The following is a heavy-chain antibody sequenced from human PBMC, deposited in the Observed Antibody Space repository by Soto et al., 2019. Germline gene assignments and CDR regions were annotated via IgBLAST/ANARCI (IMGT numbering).Heavy chain of an antibody. V-gene: IGHV4-4*07. CDR2: IFSSGST. CDR1: VGSINTLY. CDR3: ARERSYSPDNFAHGIQLWSFDF. D-gene: IGHD5-18*01. J-gene: IGHJ4*02. Sequence: HSETPCISCTLSVGSINTLYWGGVWQPAGRGLDRMGRIFSSGSTSFNASLESRVAMSVDTSKNHFSLILSSVTASDMAVYYCARERSYSPDNFAHGIQLWSFDFWGQGALVTVSS.